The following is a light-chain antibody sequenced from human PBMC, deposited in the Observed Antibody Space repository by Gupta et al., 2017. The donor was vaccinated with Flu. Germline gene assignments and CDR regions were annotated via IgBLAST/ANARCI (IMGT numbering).Light chain of an antibody. V-gene: IGLV3-25*03. CDR3: QATVNVDGWV. CDR1: AFPRQY. CDR2: KDS. J-gene: IGLJ3*02. Sequence: SGVLTQPPSVSVSPGQTARITCSGDAFPRQYASWYQQRPGQAPILLLYKDSQRPSGIPERFSGSSSGSTVTLTINGVQAEDEADYYCQATVNVDGWVFGGGTKLTVL.